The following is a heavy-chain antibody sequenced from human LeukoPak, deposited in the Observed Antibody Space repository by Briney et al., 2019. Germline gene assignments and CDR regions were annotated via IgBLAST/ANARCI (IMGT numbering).Heavy chain of an antibody. Sequence: GASVKVSCKASGYTFTSYGISWVRQAPGQGLEWMGWISAYNGNTNYAQKLQGRVTMTTDTSTSTAYMELRSLRSDDTAMFYCTRDRDMYSSSSDSFDYWGQGTLVTVSS. J-gene: IGHJ4*02. D-gene: IGHD6-6*01. V-gene: IGHV1-18*01. CDR1: GYTFTSYG. CDR3: TRDRDMYSSSSDSFDY. CDR2: ISAYNGNT.